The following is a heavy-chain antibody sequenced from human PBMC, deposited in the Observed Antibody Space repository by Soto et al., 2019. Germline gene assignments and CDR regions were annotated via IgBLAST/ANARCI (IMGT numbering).Heavy chain of an antibody. V-gene: IGHV3-23*01. Sequence: PGGSLRLSCVVSGVTFSSYAMSWVRQAPGKGLQWVSGIDEGGGSTYHADSVKGRFTISRDNSKNTLYLQMNSLRAEDTAVYYCAKELYRHFDFDYWGQGIVVTVSS. J-gene: IGHJ4*02. D-gene: IGHD3-16*02. CDR2: IDEGGGST. CDR1: GVTFSSYA. CDR3: AKELYRHFDFDY.